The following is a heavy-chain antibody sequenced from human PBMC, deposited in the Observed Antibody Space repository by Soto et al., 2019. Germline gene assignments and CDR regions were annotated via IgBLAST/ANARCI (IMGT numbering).Heavy chain of an antibody. CDR2: ISGYNGNT. CDR1: GYTFSIYG. V-gene: IGHV1-18*04. D-gene: IGHD1-26*01. J-gene: IGHJ2*01. Sequence: QVQLVQSGAEVKKPGASVKVSCKASGYTFSIYGISWVRQAPGQGLEWMGWISGYNGNTKYAQKFQDRVTVTTDTPTSGAYMELRSLRSDDTAVYYCARDVSGGTYPWFFDLWGRVTLVTVSS. CDR3: ARDVSGGTYPWFFDL.